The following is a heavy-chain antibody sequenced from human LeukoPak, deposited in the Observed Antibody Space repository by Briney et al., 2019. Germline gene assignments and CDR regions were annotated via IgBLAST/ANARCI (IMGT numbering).Heavy chain of an antibody. V-gene: IGHV1-46*01. CDR1: GYTFTSYY. J-gene: IGHJ4*02. D-gene: IGHD2-2*01. Sequence: GGSVKVSCKASGYTFTSYYMHWVRQAPGQGLEWMGIINPSGGSTSYAQKFQGRVTMTRDTSTRTVYMELSSLRSEDTAVYYCSSCSSTSCTDYWGQGTLVTVSS. CDR3: SSCSSTSCTDY. CDR2: INPSGGST.